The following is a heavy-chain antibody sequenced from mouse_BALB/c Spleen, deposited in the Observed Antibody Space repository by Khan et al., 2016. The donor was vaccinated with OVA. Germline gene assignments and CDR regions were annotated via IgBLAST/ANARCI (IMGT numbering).Heavy chain of an antibody. J-gene: IGHJ2*01. V-gene: IGHV1S137*01. CDR2: ISTYSGNT. CDR3: ARPAYDGYCDY. Sequence: VQLQQSGPELVRPGVSVKISCKGSGYTFTDYAIYWVKQSHAKSLEWVGLISTYSGNTNYNQKFKVKATMTVDKSSSTAYMELARLTSEDSAIYYCARPAYDGYCDYWGQGTTLTVSS. CDR1: GYTFTDYA. D-gene: IGHD2-3*01.